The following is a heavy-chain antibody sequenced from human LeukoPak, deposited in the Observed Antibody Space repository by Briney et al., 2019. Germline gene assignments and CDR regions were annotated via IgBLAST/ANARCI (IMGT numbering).Heavy chain of an antibody. CDR2: IYTSGST. J-gene: IGHJ6*02. V-gene: IGHV4-4*07. D-gene: IGHD2-2*01. CDR1: GGSISSYY. CDR3: ARESIVVVPAATPYGMDV. Sequence: SETLSLTCTVSGGSISSYYWSWIRQPAGKGLEWIGRIYTSGSTNYNPSLKSRVTMSVDTSKNQFSLKLSSVTAADTAVYYCARESIVVVPAATPYGMDVWGQGTTVTVSS.